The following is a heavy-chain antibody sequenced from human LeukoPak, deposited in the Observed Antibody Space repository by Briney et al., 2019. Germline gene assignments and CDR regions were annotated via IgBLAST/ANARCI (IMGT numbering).Heavy chain of an antibody. CDR3: ARVSGSYYKLDY. D-gene: IGHD1-26*01. CDR2: IYYSGST. V-gene: IGHV4-30-4*01. J-gene: IGHJ4*02. Sequence: SVTLSLTCTVSGGSISSGDYYWSWIRQPPGKGLEWIGYIYYSGSTYYNPSLKSRVTISVDTSKNQFSLKLSSVTAADTAVYYCARVSGSYYKLDYWGQGTLVTVSS. CDR1: GGSISSGDYY.